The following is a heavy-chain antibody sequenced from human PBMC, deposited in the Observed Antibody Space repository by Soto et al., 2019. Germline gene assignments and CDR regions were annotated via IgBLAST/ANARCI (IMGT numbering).Heavy chain of an antibody. CDR3: ARDGDCSGGSCYLGYGLDV. D-gene: IGHD2-15*01. J-gene: IGHJ6*02. CDR1: GGSINSGGYY. CDR2: IYYSGDT. Sequence: QVQLQESGPGLVKPSQTLSLTCTVSGGSINSGGYYWSWIRQHPGKGLEWIGKIYYSGDTSYNPSLKSRATMSIDTSKNQFSLKMTSVTAAHTAVYYCARDGDCSGGSCYLGYGLDVWGRGTTVTVSS. V-gene: IGHV4-31*03.